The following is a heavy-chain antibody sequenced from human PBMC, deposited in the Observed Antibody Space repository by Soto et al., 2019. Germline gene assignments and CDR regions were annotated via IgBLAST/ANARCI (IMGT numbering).Heavy chain of an antibody. CDR3: ARNHETRRVRYYYYGMDV. J-gene: IGHJ6*02. CDR1: VGTFSSYA. Sequence: GASVTVSCKASVGTFSSYAISWVRQAPGQGLEWMGGIIPIFGTANYAQKFQGRVTITADESTSTAYMELSSLRSEDTAVYYCARNHETRRVRYYYYGMDVWGQGTTVTVSS. V-gene: IGHV1-69*13. CDR2: IIPIFGTA.